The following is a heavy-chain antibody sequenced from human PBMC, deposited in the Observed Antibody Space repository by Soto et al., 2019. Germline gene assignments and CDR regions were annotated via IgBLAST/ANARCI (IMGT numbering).Heavy chain of an antibody. J-gene: IGHJ6*02. CDR3: ARNRTYYYYGMDV. V-gene: IGHV4-39*01. CDR2: IYYSGRT. CDR1: GRFISGSRYY. Sequence: LSLTCTVSGRFISGSRYYLGWIRQPPGKGMEWIGRIYYSGRTYHNPSLKSRVTISVDTSKNQFSLNLSSVTAADTSVYYCARNRTYYYYGMDVWGHGTTVTVSS.